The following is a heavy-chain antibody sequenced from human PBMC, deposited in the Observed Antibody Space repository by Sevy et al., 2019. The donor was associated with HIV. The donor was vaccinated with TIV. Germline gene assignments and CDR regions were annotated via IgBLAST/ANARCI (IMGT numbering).Heavy chain of an antibody. V-gene: IGHV1-69*06. CDR1: GGTFSSYA. CDR2: IIPIFGTA. CDR3: AREMYSSGWYIRGDFDY. J-gene: IGHJ4*02. Sequence: ASVKVSCKASGGTFSSYAISWVRQAPGQGLEWMGGIIPIFGTANYAQKFQGRVTITADKSTSTAYMELSSLRSEDTAVYYCAREMYSSGWYIRGDFDYWGQGTLVTVSS. D-gene: IGHD6-19*01.